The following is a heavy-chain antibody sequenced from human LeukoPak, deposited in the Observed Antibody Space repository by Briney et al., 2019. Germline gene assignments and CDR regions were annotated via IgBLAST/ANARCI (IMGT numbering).Heavy chain of an antibody. J-gene: IGHJ4*02. CDR2: IGGSGADT. D-gene: IGHD6-13*01. Sequence: GGSLRLSCAGSGFIFSSYAVSWVRQAPGKGLEWVSVIGGSGADTFYAESVKGRFIISRDNSKNKVYLQLNSLRAEETAVYYCAKDSPGYASSWYEDNWGQGTLVTVAS. CDR1: GFIFSSYA. CDR3: AKDSPGYASSWYEDN. V-gene: IGHV3-23*01.